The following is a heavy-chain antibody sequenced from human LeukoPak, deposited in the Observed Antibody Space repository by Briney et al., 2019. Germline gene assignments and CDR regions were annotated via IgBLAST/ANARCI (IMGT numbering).Heavy chain of an antibody. CDR2: INPNSGGT. V-gene: IGHV1-2*02. Sequence: ASVKVSCKASGYTFTGYYMHWVRQAPGQGLEWMGWINPNSGGTNYAQKFQGRVTMTRDTSISTAYMGLSRLRSDDTAVYYCARDRGMVRGVISNWFDPWGQGTLVTVSS. D-gene: IGHD3-10*01. CDR3: ARDRGMVRGVISNWFDP. CDR1: GYTFTGYY. J-gene: IGHJ5*02.